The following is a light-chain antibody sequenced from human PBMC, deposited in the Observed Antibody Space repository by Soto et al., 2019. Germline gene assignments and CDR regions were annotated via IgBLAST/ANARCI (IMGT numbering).Light chain of an antibody. CDR1: QSIVTY. J-gene: IGKJ4*01. V-gene: IGKV1-39*01. CDR3: QKYNSAPLT. Sequence: DIQMTQSPSSLSASVGDRVTITCRASQSIVTYLNWYLQKPGKAPKLLIYAASNLQGGVPSRFSGSGSGTDFTLTISCLQSEDFAAYYCQKYNSAPLTFGGGTKVDI. CDR2: AAS.